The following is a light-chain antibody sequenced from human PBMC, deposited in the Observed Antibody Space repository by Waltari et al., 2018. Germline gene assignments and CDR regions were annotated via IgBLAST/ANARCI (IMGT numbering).Light chain of an antibody. Sequence: EIVLTQSPGTLSLSPGERATLSCRASQSVSRTLAWYQQKPGQAPRLLIYDASTRATGIPDRCSGCGSGTDFSLTISRLEPEYFAVYYCQEYGTLPATFGQGTKVEIK. CDR2: DAS. CDR1: QSVSRT. V-gene: IGKV3-20*01. CDR3: QEYGTLPAT. J-gene: IGKJ1*01.